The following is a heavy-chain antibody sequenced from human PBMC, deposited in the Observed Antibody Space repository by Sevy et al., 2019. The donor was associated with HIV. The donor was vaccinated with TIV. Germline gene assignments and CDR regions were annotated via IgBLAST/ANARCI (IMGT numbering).Heavy chain of an antibody. CDR1: GFTFSSYV. D-gene: IGHD3-9*01. V-gene: IGHV3-23*01. CDR3: AKGYYDILTGYYLYGMDV. J-gene: IGHJ6*02. Sequence: GGSLRLSCAASGFTFSSYVMSWVRQAPGKGLEWVSAISGSGGSTYYADSVKGRFTISRDNSKNTLYLQMNSLRAEDTAVYYCAKGYYDILTGYYLYGMDVWGQGTTVTVSS. CDR2: ISGSGGST.